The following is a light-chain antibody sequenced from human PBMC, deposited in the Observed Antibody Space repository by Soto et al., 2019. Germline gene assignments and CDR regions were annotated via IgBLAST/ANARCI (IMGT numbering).Light chain of an antibody. V-gene: IGLV2-14*01. CDR2: DVS. Sequence: QSVLTQPASVSGSPGQSITISCTGTSSDIGSYNYVSWYQQYPGKAPKLMIYDVSNRPSGVSNRFSGSKSGNTASLTISGLQAADEADYYCSSYTTLSTYVFGTGTKVTVL. CDR1: SSDIGSYNY. J-gene: IGLJ1*01. CDR3: SSYTTLSTYV.